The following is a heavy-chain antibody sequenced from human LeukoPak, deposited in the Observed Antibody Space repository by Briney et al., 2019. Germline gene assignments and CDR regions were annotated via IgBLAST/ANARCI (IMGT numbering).Heavy chain of an antibody. Sequence: GGSLRLSCAASGFTFSSYSMNWVRQAPGKGLEWVSHITASGTAMFYADSVKGRFTISRDKSKNTLYLQMNSLRAEDTAVYYCAREESGWYYFDYWGQGTLVTVSS. CDR1: GFTFSSYS. V-gene: IGHV3-48*01. CDR3: AREESGWYYFDY. CDR2: ITASGTAM. D-gene: IGHD6-19*01. J-gene: IGHJ4*02.